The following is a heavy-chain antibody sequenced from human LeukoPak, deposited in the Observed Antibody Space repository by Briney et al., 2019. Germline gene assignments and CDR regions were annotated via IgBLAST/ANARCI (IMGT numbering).Heavy chain of an antibody. D-gene: IGHD5-12*01. CDR1: GVTFRNYW. CDR3: THVDIVATMMGGFDY. J-gene: IGHJ4*02. V-gene: IGHV3-30*03. Sequence: PGGSLRLSCAVSGVTFRNYWMSWVRQAPGKGLEWVAVISYDGSNKYYADSVKGRFTISRDNSKNTLYLQMNSLRAEDTAVYYCTHVDIVATMMGGFDYWGQGTLVTVSS. CDR2: ISYDGSNK.